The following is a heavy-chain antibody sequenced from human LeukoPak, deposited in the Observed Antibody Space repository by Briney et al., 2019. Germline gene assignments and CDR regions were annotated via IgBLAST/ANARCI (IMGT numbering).Heavy chain of an antibody. Sequence: ASVKVSCKASGYTFTSYGISWVRQAPGQGLEWMGWISAYNGNTNYAQKLQGRVTKTTDTSTSTAYMELRSLRSDDTAVYYCARGGVVVTAHSYFQHWGQGTLVTVSS. J-gene: IGHJ1*01. CDR2: ISAYNGNT. V-gene: IGHV1-18*01. CDR1: GYTFTSYG. D-gene: IGHD2-21*02. CDR3: ARGGVVVTAHSYFQH.